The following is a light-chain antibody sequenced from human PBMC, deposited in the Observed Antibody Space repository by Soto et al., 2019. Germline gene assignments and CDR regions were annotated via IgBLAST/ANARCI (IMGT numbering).Light chain of an antibody. J-gene: IGLJ2*01. V-gene: IGLV1-44*01. CDR3: AASHDSLNGHVV. Sequence: QSVLTQPPSASGTPGQRVTISCSGSSSNIGSNTVNWYQQLPGTAPKLLIYSNNQRPSGVPDLFSGSKSGTSASLAISGLQSDDEADYYCAASHDSLNGHVVFRRGTKLTVL. CDR1: SSNIGSNT. CDR2: SNN.